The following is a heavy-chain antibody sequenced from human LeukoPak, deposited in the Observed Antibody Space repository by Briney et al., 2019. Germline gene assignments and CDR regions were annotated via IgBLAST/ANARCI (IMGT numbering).Heavy chain of an antibody. CDR1: GGSISSYY. J-gene: IGHJ6*03. V-gene: IGHV4-4*07. CDR3: ARDRSIAAAGTYYYYYYMDV. Sequence: SETLSLTCTVSGGSISSYYWSWIRQPAGKGLEWIGRIYTSGSTNYNPSLKSRVTMSVDTSKNQFSLKLSSVTAADTAVYYCARDRSIAAAGTYYYYYYMDVWGKGTTVTVSS. D-gene: IGHD6-13*01. CDR2: IYTSGST.